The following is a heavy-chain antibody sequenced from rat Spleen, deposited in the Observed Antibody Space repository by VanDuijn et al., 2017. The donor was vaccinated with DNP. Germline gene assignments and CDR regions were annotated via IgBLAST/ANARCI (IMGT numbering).Heavy chain of an antibody. Sequence: EVQLVESGGGVVQPGNSLKLSCSASGFTFSDYAMAWVRQSPKKGLEWVATIISDGTKTYYRDSVRGRFTISRDNAKSTLYLQMDSLRSEDTATYYCATHKGASSSYALDAWGQGTSVTVSS. CDR2: IISDGTKT. J-gene: IGHJ4*01. CDR1: GFTFSDYA. CDR3: ATHKGASSSYALDA. V-gene: IGHV5S10*01. D-gene: IGHD1-11*01.